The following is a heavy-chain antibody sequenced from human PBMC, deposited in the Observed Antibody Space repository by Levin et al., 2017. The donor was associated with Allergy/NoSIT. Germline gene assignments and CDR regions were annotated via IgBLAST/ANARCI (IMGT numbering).Heavy chain of an antibody. J-gene: IGHJ4*02. CDR2: IDPSDSDV. D-gene: IGHD3-10*01. V-gene: IGHV5-51*01. Sequence: GESLKISCKASGYIFTNFYIGWVRQTPGKGLEWMGIIDPSDSDVRYSLSLQGHVTFSVDKSTTTAYLQWRSLTASDTAIYYCARHPYYYGSGSYFDQWGQGTLVTVSS. CDR3: ARHPYYYGSGSYFDQ. CDR1: GYIFTNFY.